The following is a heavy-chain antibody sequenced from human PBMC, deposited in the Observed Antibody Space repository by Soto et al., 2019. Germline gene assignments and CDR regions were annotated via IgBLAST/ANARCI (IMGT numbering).Heavy chain of an antibody. D-gene: IGHD5-18*01. V-gene: IGHV1-18*01. CDR2: ISAYNGNT. J-gene: IGHJ6*04. Sequence: ASVKVSCKASGYTFTSYGISWVRQAPGQGLEWMGWISAYNGNTNYAQKLQGRVTMTTDTSTSTAYMELRSLRSDDTAVYYCARDGYSGYDTQPEVDTAMVTVSYVYYGMDVWGKGTKVTVSS. CDR1: GYTFTSYG. CDR3: ARDGYSGYDTQPEVDTAMVTVSYVYYGMDV.